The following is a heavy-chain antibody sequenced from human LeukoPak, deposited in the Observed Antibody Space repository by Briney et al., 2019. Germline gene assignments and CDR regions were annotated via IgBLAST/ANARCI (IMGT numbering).Heavy chain of an antibody. Sequence: ASVKVSCKASGYTFTSYDINWVRQATGQGLEWMGWMNPNSGNTGYAQKFQGRVTITRNTSISTAYMELSSLRSEDTAVYYCARSTYYDFWSGYLSWFDPWGQGTLVTVSS. CDR3: ARSTYYDFWSGYLSWFDP. D-gene: IGHD3-3*01. CDR1: GYTFTSYD. J-gene: IGHJ5*02. V-gene: IGHV1-8*03. CDR2: MNPNSGNT.